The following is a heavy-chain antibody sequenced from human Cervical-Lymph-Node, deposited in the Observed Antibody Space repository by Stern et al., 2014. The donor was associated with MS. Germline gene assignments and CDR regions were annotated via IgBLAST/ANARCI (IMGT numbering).Heavy chain of an antibody. J-gene: IGHJ5*02. CDR2: LSHSGST. Sequence: QVQLVQSGPGLVKPSQTLSLTCTVPGGSISSGGYYWSWIRQHPGKGLEWIGYLSHSGSTSYNPSLTSRVTISVDTSKNQFSLKLSSVTAADTAVYYCARVPSSWQNWFDPWGQGTLVTVSS. V-gene: IGHV4-31*03. CDR1: GGSISSGGYY. D-gene: IGHD6-13*01. CDR3: ARVPSSWQNWFDP.